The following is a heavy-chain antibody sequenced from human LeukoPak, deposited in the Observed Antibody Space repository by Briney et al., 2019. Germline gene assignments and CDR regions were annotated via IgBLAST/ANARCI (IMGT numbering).Heavy chain of an antibody. J-gene: IGHJ4*02. CDR1: GGSFSGYY. CDR3: ARLYRPTTVTPYYFDY. CDR2: VHHTGGT. Sequence: SSETLSLTCAVYGGSFSGYYWSWIRQSPGKGLEWVGYVHHTGGTDYYPSLKSRLTISVDTSKNQFSLKLSSVTAADTAVYYCARLYRPTTVTPYYFDYWSPGTLVTVSP. D-gene: IGHD4-17*01. V-gene: IGHV4-34*01.